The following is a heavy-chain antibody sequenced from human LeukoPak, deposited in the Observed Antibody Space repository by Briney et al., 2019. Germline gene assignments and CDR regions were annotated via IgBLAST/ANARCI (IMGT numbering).Heavy chain of an antibody. CDR2: ISYSGSTT. Sequence: GGSLRLSCAASGFTFSGYSMHWVRQAPGKGLEWVAVISYSGSTTYYADSVKGRFTISRDNSKNTLYLQMNILRAEDTAVYYCARDAQGGDSSGYFRITVFDYWGQGTLVTVSS. D-gene: IGHD3-22*01. CDR1: GFTFSGYS. V-gene: IGHV3-30*04. CDR3: ARDAQGGDSSGYFRITVFDY. J-gene: IGHJ4*02.